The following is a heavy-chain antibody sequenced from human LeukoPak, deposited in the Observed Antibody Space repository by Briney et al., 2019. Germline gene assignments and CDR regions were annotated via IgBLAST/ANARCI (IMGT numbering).Heavy chain of an antibody. Sequence: SETLSLTCTVSGGSISSSSYYWGWIRQPPGKGLEWIGIIYYSGSTYYNPSLKIRLTISVDTSKNQFSLKLSSVTDTDTAVYYCARRGYCSSTSCYEYWFDPWGQGTLVTVSS. CDR1: GGSISSSSYY. J-gene: IGHJ5*02. CDR3: ARRGYCSSTSCYEYWFDP. D-gene: IGHD2-2*01. CDR2: IYYSGST. V-gene: IGHV4-39*01.